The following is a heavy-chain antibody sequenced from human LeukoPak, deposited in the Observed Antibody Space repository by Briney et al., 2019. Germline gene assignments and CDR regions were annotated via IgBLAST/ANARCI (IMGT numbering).Heavy chain of an antibody. CDR1: GYTFTGYY. J-gene: IGHJ3*02. CDR2: INPNSGGT. Sequence: ASVKVSCKASGYTFTGYYMHWVRQAPGQGLEWMGWINPNSGGTNYAQKFQGGVTMTRDTSISTAYMELSRPRSDDTAVYYCARDLVLLYAGALDAFDIWGQGTMVTVSS. CDR3: ARDLVLLYAGALDAFDI. D-gene: IGHD3-10*01. V-gene: IGHV1-2*02.